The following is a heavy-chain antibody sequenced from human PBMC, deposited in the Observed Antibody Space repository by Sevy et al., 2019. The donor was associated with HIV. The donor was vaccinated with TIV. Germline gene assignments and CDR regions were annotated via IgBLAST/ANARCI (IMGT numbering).Heavy chain of an antibody. CDR2: IHTNEKT. J-gene: IGHJ5*02. D-gene: IGHD3-16*01. V-gene: IGHV4-4*07. Sequence: SETLSLTCTVSGASISDFYWGWIRQPAGRGLEWIGRIHTNEKTDYNPSLKSRVTMSVDTSRNQFSLRLTSVTAADSAGYYCASGLGYNWFDPGGQGTLVTVSS. CDR1: GASISDFY. CDR3: ASGLGYNWFDP.